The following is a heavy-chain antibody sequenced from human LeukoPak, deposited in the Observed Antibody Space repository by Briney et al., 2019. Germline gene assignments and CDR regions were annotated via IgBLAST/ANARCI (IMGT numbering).Heavy chain of an antibody. Sequence: GESLKISCKGSGYSFTSYWIGWVRQMPGKGLEWMGIIHPGDSDTRISPSFQGQVTISVDKSISTAYLQWSSLTASDTAMYYCARGPPSRYCTNGICVNYLDYWGQGTLVTVSS. CDR1: GYSFTSYW. V-gene: IGHV5-51*01. J-gene: IGHJ4*02. CDR3: ARGPPSRYCTNGICVNYLDY. CDR2: IHPGDSDT. D-gene: IGHD2-8*01.